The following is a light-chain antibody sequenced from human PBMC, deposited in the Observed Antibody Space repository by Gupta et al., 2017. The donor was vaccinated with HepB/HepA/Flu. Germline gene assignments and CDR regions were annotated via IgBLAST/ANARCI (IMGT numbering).Light chain of an antibody. J-gene: IGKJ3*01. CDR2: GAS. Sequence: IVLTQSPGTLSLSPGNRATLPCRASHSVSSDYLAGDQQKPRQATRLLIYGASSSATGITDRFSGSGSGTDFTRTVSRVEADDFEGYYGQQYGTFGPGTKVDIK. V-gene: IGKV3-20*01. CDR1: HSVSSDY. CDR3: QQYGT.